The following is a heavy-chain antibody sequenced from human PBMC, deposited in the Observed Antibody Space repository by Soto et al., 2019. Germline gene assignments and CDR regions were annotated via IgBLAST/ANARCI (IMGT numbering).Heavy chain of an antibody. D-gene: IGHD6-19*01. V-gene: IGHV3-21*01. CDR1: GFTFSSYS. J-gene: IGHJ4*02. Sequence: PGGSLRLSCAASGFTFSSYSMNWDRQAPGKGLEWVSSISSSSSYIYYADSVKGRFTISRDNAKNSLYLQMNSLRAEDTAVYYCARRYSSGWYYFDYWGQGTLVTVSS. CDR3: ARRYSSGWYYFDY. CDR2: ISSSSSYI.